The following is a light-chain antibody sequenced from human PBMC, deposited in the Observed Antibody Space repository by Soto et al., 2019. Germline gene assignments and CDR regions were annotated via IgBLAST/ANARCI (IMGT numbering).Light chain of an antibody. Sequence: EIVITQSPATLSVSPGERATLSCSASQSVSSNLAWYQQKPGQAPRLLIYGASTRATGIPAMFSGSGSGTEFLLTISSLQDEVLAVCYCQERRNWLFGPGTKVDI. J-gene: IGKJ3*01. CDR2: GAS. V-gene: IGKV3-15*01. CDR1: QSVSSN. CDR3: QERRNWL.